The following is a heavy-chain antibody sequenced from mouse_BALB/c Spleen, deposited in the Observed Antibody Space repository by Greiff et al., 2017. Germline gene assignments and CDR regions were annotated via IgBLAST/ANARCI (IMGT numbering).Heavy chain of an antibody. CDR3: ARSGILRLHYAMDY. J-gene: IGHJ4*01. CDR1: GFTFSSFG. D-gene: IGHD1-2*01. V-gene: IGHV5-17*02. Sequence: EVQGVESGGGLVQPGGSRKLSCAASGFTFSSFGMHWVRQAPEKGLEWVAYISSGSSTIYYADTVKGRFTISRDNPKNTLFLQMTSLRSEDTAMYYCARSGILRLHYAMDYWGQGTSVTVSS. CDR2: ISSGSSTI.